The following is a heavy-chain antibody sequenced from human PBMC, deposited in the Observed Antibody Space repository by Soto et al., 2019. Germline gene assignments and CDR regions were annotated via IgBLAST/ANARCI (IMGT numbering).Heavy chain of an antibody. CDR2: IYSGGST. CDR1: GFTVSSNY. Sequence: GGSLRLSCAASGFTVSSNYMSWVRQAPGKGLEWVSVIYSGGSTYYADSVKGRFTISRHNSKNTLYIQMNSLRADDTAVYYCAGGRITMVRGVITTGYMDVWGKGTTVTVSS. V-gene: IGHV3-53*04. J-gene: IGHJ6*03. CDR3: AGGRITMVRGVITTGYMDV. D-gene: IGHD3-10*01.